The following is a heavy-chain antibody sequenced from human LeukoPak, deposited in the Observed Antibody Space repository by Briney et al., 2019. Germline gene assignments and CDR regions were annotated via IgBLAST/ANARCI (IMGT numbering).Heavy chain of an antibody. CDR2: ISGSGRSI. Sequence: GGSLRLSCAASGFTFSNYAMNWVRQAPGKGLEWVPDISGSGRSIYYGDSFQGRFTISRDNSKNTVYLQMNSLRAEDAAIYYCAKGVRPYGDYFDYWGQGTLVTVSS. V-gene: IGHV3-23*01. CDR1: GFTFSNYA. J-gene: IGHJ4*02. D-gene: IGHD3-10*01. CDR3: AKGVRPYGDYFDY.